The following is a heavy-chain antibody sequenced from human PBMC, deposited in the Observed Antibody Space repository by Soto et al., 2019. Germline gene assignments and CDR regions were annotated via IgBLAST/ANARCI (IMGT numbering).Heavy chain of an antibody. D-gene: IGHD2-2*01. Sequence: ASVKVSCKASGYIFTGYYMHWVRQAPGQGLEWMGWINPNSGGTNYAQKFQGRVTMTRDKSISTAYMEMSRLRSDDTAVYYCARDGDIVLVPAARGVWFDPWG. V-gene: IGHV1-2*02. CDR1: GYIFTGYY. J-gene: IGHJ5*02. CDR3: ARDGDIVLVPAARGVWFDP. CDR2: INPNSGGT.